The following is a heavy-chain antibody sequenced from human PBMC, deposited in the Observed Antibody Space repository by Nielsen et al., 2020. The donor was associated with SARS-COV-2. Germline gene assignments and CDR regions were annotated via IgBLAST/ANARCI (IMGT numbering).Heavy chain of an antibody. CDR1: GGSISSSNW. Sequence: SETLSLTCAVSGGSISSSNWWSWVRQPPGKGLEWIGEIYHSGSTNYNPSLKSRVTISVDKSKNQFSLKLSSVTAADTAVYYCARDPNYYDSSGYYYEGRRAFDIWGQGTMVTVSS. D-gene: IGHD3-22*01. V-gene: IGHV4-4*02. CDR3: ARDPNYYDSSGYYYEGRRAFDI. CDR2: IYHSGST. J-gene: IGHJ3*02.